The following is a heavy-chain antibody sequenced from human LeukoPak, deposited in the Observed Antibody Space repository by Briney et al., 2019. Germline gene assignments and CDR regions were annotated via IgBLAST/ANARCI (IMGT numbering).Heavy chain of an antibody. D-gene: IGHD1-26*01. CDR2: ISYDGSNR. CDR3: ARDWYSGTYYAGDY. CDR1: GFTFRSYA. V-gene: IGHV3-30-3*01. J-gene: IGHJ4*02. Sequence: GGSLRLPCAASGFTFRSYAIHWVRQAPGKGLEWVAVISYDGSNRYYADSVKGRFTISRDNSKNTLYLQMNSLRAEDTAVYYCARDWYSGTYYAGDYWGQGTLVTVSS.